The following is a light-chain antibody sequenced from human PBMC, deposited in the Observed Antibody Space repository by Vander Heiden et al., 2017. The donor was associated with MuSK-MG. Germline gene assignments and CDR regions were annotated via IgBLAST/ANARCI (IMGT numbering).Light chain of an antibody. J-gene: IGKJ1*01. CDR1: QSISTW. V-gene: IGKV1-5*03. Sequence: IQMTQSPSTLSAAVGDRVIITCRASQSISTWLAWYQQKPGNAPMLLIYKASSFESGVPSRFSGSGSGTDFPLSISSLQHDDFATYYCQEYYSYSQTFGQGTKVEIK. CDR3: QEYYSYSQT. CDR2: KAS.